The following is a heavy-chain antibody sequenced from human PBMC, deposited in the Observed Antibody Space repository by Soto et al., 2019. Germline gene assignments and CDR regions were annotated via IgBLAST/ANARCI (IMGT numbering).Heavy chain of an antibody. CDR2: IGYDGSNE. CDR1: GFTFSSYG. CDR3: ARSGDTNTYSYHAMDV. Sequence: PVGSLRLSCAASGFTFSSYGMHWVRQAPGKGLEWVAIIGYDGSNEYYADSVRGRFTISRDNSRYTLHLQMNSLRAEDTAIYYCARSGDTNTYSYHAMDVWGQGSTVTVSS. V-gene: IGHV3-33*01. D-gene: IGHD1-26*01. J-gene: IGHJ6*02.